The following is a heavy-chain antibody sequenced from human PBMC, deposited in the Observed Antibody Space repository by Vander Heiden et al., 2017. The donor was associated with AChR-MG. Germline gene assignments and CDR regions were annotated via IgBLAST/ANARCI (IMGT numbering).Heavy chain of an antibody. CDR1: GYSFTTYW. CDR3: AIPREMATIHFDY. J-gene: IGHJ4*02. CDR2: IYPGDSDT. Sequence: EVQLVQSGAEVKKPGESLKISCKGSGYSFTTYWIGWVRQMPGKGLEWMGIIYPGDSDTRYSPAVQGQVTISADKSISTAYLQWRRMKASDTAMYYSAIPREMATIHFDYWGQGTLVTVSS. D-gene: IGHD5-12*01. V-gene: IGHV5-51*01.